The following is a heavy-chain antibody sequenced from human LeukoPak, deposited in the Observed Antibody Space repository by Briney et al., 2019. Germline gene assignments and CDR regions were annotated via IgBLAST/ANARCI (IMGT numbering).Heavy chain of an antibody. D-gene: IGHD6-13*01. Sequence: GGSLRLSCAASGFTFSSYAMNWVRQAPGKGLEWVSSISGSGGSTYYADSVKGRFTISRDNSKNTLYLQMNSLRAEDTAVYYCARGGPAAGRFDYWGQGTLVTVSS. J-gene: IGHJ4*02. V-gene: IGHV3-23*01. CDR3: ARGGPAAGRFDY. CDR1: GFTFSSYA. CDR2: ISGSGGST.